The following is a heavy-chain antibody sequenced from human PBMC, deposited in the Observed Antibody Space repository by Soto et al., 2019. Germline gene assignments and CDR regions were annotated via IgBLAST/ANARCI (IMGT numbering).Heavy chain of an antibody. D-gene: IGHD3-22*01. CDR1: GYSFTSYW. CDR2: IYPGDSDT. J-gene: IGHJ6*02. V-gene: IGHV5-51*01. CDR3: ARAYDSSGYSPYYYYYGMDV. Sequence: GASLKISCKGSGYSFTSYWVGWVRQMPGRGLEWMGIIYPGDSDTRYSPSFQGQVTISADKAISTDYLQLSMLKASDTAMYYCARAYDSSGYSPYYYYYGMDVWGQGTTVTVSS.